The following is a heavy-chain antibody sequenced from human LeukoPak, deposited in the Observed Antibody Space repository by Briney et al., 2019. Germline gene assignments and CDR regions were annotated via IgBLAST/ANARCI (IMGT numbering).Heavy chain of an antibody. CDR3: ASLLSSGIYGYNY. CDR1: RFSLSTRGVG. CDR2: IYSNDNR. V-gene: IGHV2-5*01. Sequence: SGPNPGEPTQSLTRSCTFSRFSLSTRGVGVGWVRQPPRKALEWLALIYSNDNRRYSPSLESRLTITKDTSKNQVVLTMTNMDPVDTATYFCASLLSSGIYGYNYWGQGTLVTVSS. J-gene: IGHJ4*02. D-gene: IGHD5-18*01.